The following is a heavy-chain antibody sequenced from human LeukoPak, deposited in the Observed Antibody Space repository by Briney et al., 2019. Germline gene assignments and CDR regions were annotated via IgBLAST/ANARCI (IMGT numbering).Heavy chain of an antibody. J-gene: IGHJ4*02. CDR2: ISSSSSYI. V-gene: IGHV3-21*01. Sequence: GGSLRLSCAASGFTFSSYSMNWVRQAPGKGLEWVSSISSSSSYIYYADSVKGRFTISRDNAKNSLYLQMNSLRAEDTAVYYCARGPWSGPTGLDYWGQGTLVTVSS. CDR3: ARGPWSGPTGLDY. CDR1: GFTFSSYS. D-gene: IGHD1-14*01.